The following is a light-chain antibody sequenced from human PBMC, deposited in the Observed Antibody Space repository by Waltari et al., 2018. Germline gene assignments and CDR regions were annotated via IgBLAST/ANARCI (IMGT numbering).Light chain of an antibody. Sequence: EIMLTQSPGTLSLSPGERATLSCRASQSISRFLAWYQQKPGQAPRLLIYDASSRATGIPDRFSGSGSGTDFSLTISRLEPEDIAVYYCQKYRSLPATFGQGTKVEIK. V-gene: IGKV3-20*01. CDR1: QSISRF. CDR3: QKYRSLPAT. CDR2: DAS. J-gene: IGKJ1*01.